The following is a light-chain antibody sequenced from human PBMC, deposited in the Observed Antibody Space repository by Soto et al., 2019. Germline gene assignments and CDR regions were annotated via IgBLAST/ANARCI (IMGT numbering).Light chain of an antibody. J-gene: IGKJ1*01. V-gene: IGKV1-27*01. CDR3: QQYNNWPRT. CDR2: SAS. CDR1: QGISSF. Sequence: DVQMTQSPSSLSASVGDRVTITCRASQGISSFLAWYQQIPGKVPKLLIYSASTLQSGVPARFSGSGSGTEFTLTINSLQSEDFAVYYCQQYNNWPRTFGQGTKVDIK.